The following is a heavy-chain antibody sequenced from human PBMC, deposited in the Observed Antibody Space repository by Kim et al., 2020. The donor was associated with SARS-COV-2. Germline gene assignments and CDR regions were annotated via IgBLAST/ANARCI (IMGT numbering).Heavy chain of an antibody. D-gene: IGHD1-26*01. CDR1: GGSISSSNW. Sequence: SETLSLTCAVSGGSISSSNWWSWVRQPPGKGLEWIGEIYHSGSTNYNPSLKSRVTISVDKSKNQFSLKLSSVTAADTAVYYCAGGGSYQTRQLFDIWGQGTMVTVSS. J-gene: IGHJ3*02. CDR2: IYHSGST. V-gene: IGHV4-4*02. CDR3: AGGGSYQTRQLFDI.